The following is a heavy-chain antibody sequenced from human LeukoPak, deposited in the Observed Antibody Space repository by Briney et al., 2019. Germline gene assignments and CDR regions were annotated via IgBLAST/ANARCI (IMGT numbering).Heavy chain of an antibody. D-gene: IGHD2-15*01. CDR2: INWNSNTI. J-gene: IGHJ4*02. CDR1: GFTFDDYA. V-gene: IGHV3-9*03. CDR3: ARDRFRYCSGAKCSHFDF. Sequence: GGSLSLSCAASGFTFDDYAMHWVRQAPGKGLEWVSGINWNSNTIGYADSVKGRFTISRDNAKNSLYLQMNSLRADDMAFYYCARDRFRYCSGAKCSHFDFWGQGTLVTVSS.